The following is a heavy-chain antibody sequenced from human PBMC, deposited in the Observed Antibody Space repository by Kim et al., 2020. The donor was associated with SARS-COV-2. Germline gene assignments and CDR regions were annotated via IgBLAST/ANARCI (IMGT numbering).Heavy chain of an antibody. CDR3: ASSYSSGWYKN. CDR2: T. V-gene: IGHV1-3*01. Sequence: TKYSPKFQGRVTLTRDTSASPAYMELSSLRSEDTAVYYCASSYSSGWYKNWGQGTLVTVSS. D-gene: IGHD6-19*01. J-gene: IGHJ4*02.